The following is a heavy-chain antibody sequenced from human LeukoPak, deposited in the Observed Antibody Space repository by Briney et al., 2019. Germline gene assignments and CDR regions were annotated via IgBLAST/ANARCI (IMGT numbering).Heavy chain of an antibody. J-gene: IGHJ4*02. CDR3: AKDNSQRGVHYYDSERPYYFDF. CDR1: GFTFINYG. CDR2: IRFDRRNE. V-gene: IGHV3-30*02. Sequence: GGSLRLSCAASGFTFINYGMHWVRQAPGKGLEWVSFIRFDRRNEYYADSVKGRFTISRDNSKNTVYLQMNSLRAEDTAVYFCAKDNSQRGVHYYDSERPYYFDFWGQGTLVTVSS. D-gene: IGHD3-10*01.